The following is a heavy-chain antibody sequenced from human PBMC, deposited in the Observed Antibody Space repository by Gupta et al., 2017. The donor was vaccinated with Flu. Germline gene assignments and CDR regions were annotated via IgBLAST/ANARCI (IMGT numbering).Heavy chain of an antibody. D-gene: IGHD1-1*01. CDR3: AKARSTTQRGYLDY. J-gene: IGHJ4*02. CDR1: GFTFSSYA. CDR2: ISGSGGST. V-gene: IGHV3-23*01. Sequence: EVQLLESGGGLVQPGGSLRLSCAASGFTFSSYAMSWVRQAPGKGLEWVSAISGSGGSTYYADSVKGRFTISRDNSKNTLYLQMNNLRAEETAVYYCAKARSTTQRGYLDYGGQGTLVTVSS.